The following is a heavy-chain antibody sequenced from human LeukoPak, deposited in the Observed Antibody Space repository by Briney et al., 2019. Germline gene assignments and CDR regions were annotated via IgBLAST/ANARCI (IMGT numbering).Heavy chain of an antibody. CDR1: GFTFSDYG. CDR2: IRSKPYGGTT. Sequence: GGSLRLSCTASGFTFSDYGVNWFRQAPGKGLEWVALIRSKPYGGTTGYAASVKGRFSISRDDSTSIVYLQMNSLKTEGTALYYCSRTRISGIDGFDIWGQGTMVTVSS. J-gene: IGHJ3*02. V-gene: IGHV3-49*03. D-gene: IGHD2-15*01. CDR3: SRTRISGIDGFDI.